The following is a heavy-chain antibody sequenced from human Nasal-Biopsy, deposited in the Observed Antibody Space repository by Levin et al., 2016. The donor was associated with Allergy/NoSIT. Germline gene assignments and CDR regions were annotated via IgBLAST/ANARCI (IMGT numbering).Heavy chain of an antibody. D-gene: IGHD4-11*01. V-gene: IGHV3-30*18. CDR2: ISYDGRNK. CDR1: GFTFSSYG. J-gene: IGHJ5*02. CDR3: AKDSVVYSNYPWNWLDP. Sequence: GGSLRLSCAASGFTFSSYGMHWVRQAPGKGLEWVAVISYDGRNKYYADSVKGRFTISRDNSKNTLYLQMNSLRAEDTAVYYCAKDSVVYSNYPWNWLDPWGQGALVTVSS.